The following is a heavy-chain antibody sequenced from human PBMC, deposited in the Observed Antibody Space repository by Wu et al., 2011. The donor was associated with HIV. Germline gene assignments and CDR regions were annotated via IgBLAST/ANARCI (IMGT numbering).Heavy chain of an antibody. J-gene: IGHJ6*03. Sequence: QVQLVQSGAEVKKPGASVKVSCKASGYTFSTFGIAWVRQAPGQGLEWMGWISAHNGDTNYAQKLQGRVTMTTDTATSTAYMELRSLRSDDTAVYYCARGSPYSSSGYYYNYYMDVWGKGTTVTVSS. CDR3: ARGSPYSSSGYYYNYYMDV. CDR1: GYTFSTFG. CDR2: ISAHNGDT. V-gene: IGHV1-18*01. D-gene: IGHD3-10*01.